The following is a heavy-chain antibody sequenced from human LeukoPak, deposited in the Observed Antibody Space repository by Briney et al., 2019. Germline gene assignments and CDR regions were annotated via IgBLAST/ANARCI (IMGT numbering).Heavy chain of an antibody. D-gene: IGHD3-3*01. CDR2: IYYSGST. Sequence: SETLSLTCTVSGGSISSYYWSWVRQPPGKGLEWIGGIYYSGSTYYNPSLKSRVTISVDTSKNQFSLKLSSVTAADTAVYYCARGPVGIIPLYYMDIWGKGTTVTVSS. V-gene: IGHV4-59*12. CDR1: GGSISSYY. J-gene: IGHJ6*03. CDR3: ARGPVGIIPLYYMDI.